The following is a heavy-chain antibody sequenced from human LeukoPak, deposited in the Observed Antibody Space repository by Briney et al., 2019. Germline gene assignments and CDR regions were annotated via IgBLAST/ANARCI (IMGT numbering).Heavy chain of an antibody. D-gene: IGHD5-24*01. J-gene: IGHJ4*02. CDR2: IYYSGST. CDR1: GGSISSYY. V-gene: IGHV4-59*08. Sequence: SDTLSLTCTVSGGSISSYYWSWLRQPPGKGLEWIGYIYYSGSTKYNPSLKSRVTISVDTPKNQFSLKLSSVTAADTAVYYCARGARAGYNLEPFDYWGQGTLVTVSS. CDR3: ARGARAGYNLEPFDY.